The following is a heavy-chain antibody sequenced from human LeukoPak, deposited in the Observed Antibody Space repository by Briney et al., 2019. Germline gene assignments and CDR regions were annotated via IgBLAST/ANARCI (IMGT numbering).Heavy chain of an antibody. D-gene: IGHD3-22*01. CDR3: AKELRPGITMIVVVIGDAFDI. Sequence: SETLSLTCTVSGGSVSSYYWSWIRQPPGKGLVWIGYIYYSGSTNYNPALKSRVTISVDTSKNQFSLKLTSVTAADTAVYYCAKELRPGITMIVVVIGDAFDIWGQGTMVTVSS. CDR2: IYYSGST. V-gene: IGHV4-59*02. CDR1: GGSVSSYY. J-gene: IGHJ3*02.